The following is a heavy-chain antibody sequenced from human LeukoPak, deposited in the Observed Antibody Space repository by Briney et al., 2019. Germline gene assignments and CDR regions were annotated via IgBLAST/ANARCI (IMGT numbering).Heavy chain of an antibody. D-gene: IGHD6-6*01. J-gene: IGHJ6*02. Sequence: GGSLRLSCAASGFTLSSYWMHWVRQAPGKGLVWVSRINSDGSSTSYADSVKGRFTISRDNAKNTLYLQMNSLRAEDTAVYYCARDPSSSSMDYYYGMDVWGQGTTVTVSS. CDR1: GFTLSSYW. CDR3: ARDPSSSSMDYYYGMDV. CDR2: INSDGSST. V-gene: IGHV3-74*01.